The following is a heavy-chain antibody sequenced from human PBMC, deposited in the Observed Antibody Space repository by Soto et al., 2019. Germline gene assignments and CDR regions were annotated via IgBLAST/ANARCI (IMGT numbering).Heavy chain of an antibody. CDR3: ARHHGSPGSYFGMDV. Sequence: GESLKISCNGSGYIFTSYWINWGRQMPGKGLEWMGIIYPGDSDTRYSPSFQGQVTISADKSISTAYLQWRSLKASDTAMYYCARHHGSPGSYFGMDVWGQGTTVTVSS. J-gene: IGHJ6*02. V-gene: IGHV5-51*01. CDR1: GYIFTSYW. CDR2: IYPGDSDT. D-gene: IGHD6-13*01.